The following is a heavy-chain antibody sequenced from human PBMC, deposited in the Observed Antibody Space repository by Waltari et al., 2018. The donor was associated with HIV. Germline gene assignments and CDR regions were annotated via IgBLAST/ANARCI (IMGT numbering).Heavy chain of an antibody. CDR1: GVTLSSDG. V-gene: IGHV3-33*01. CDR2: IWYDVSKK. Sequence: QVQLVESGGGVVQPGGSLRLSCATSGVTLSSDGLHWVRHAPGKGLEWVTVIWYDVSKKYYADSVKCRFTISRDNSKNTLYLQMNSLRIEDTAVYYCARKYSSSWGAPFDYWGQGTLVTVSS. J-gene: IGHJ4*02. CDR3: ARKYSSSWGAPFDY. D-gene: IGHD6-13*01.